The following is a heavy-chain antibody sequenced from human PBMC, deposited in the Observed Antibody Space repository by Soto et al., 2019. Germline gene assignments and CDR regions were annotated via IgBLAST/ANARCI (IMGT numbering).Heavy chain of an antibody. CDR1: GGSFSXXX. J-gene: IGHJ6*02. CDR2: INHSGST. Sequence: ETLSLTCAVYGGSFSXXXXXXIRQPPGKGLEWIGEINHSGSTNYNPSLKSRVTISVDTSKNQFSLKLSSVTAADTAVYYCARGGAFCLSGGSCYSKDYYXYYGMDVWGQGTTVTVSS. D-gene: IGHD2-15*01. CDR3: ARGGAFCLSGGSCYSKDYYXYYGMDV. V-gene: IGHV4-34*01.